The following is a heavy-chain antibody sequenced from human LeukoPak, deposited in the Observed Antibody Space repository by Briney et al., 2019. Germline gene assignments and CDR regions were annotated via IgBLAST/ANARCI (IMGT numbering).Heavy chain of an antibody. CDR3: ARVGYSGYDSDY. Sequence: GGSLRLSCAASGFTFSSYSMNWVRQAPGKGLEWVSSISSSSSYIYYADSVKGRFTISRDNAKNSLYLQMNSLRAEDKAVYYCARVGYSGYDSDYWGQGTLVTVSS. V-gene: IGHV3-21*01. CDR1: GFTFSSYS. J-gene: IGHJ4*02. D-gene: IGHD5-12*01. CDR2: ISSSSSYI.